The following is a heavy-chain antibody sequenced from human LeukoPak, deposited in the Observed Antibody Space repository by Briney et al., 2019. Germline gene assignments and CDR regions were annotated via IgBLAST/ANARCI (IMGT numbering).Heavy chain of an antibody. J-gene: IGHJ4*02. D-gene: IGHD3-16*01. V-gene: IGHV3-48*01. CDR2: ISHGSTRI. Sequence: GGSLRLSCAASGFTFSTYSMNWVRQAPGKGLEWISYISHGSTRIFYADSVEGRFTVSRDDAKNALFLQMNSLRVEDTAVYYCTRDPGNSYAKDSWGQGTLVIVSS. CDR1: GFTFSTYS. CDR3: TRDPGNSYAKDS.